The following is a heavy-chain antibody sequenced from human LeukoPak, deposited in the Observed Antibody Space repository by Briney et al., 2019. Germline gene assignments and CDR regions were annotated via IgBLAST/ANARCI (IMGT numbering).Heavy chain of an antibody. D-gene: IGHD3-3*01. CDR3: ATGITIFGVVTPGDY. V-gene: IGHV1-2*02. CDR2: INPNSGGT. Sequence: GASVKVSCKASGYTFTGYYMHWVRQAPGQGLEWMGWINPNSGGTNYAQKFQGRVTMTRDTSISTAYMELSRLRSDDTAVYYCATGITIFGVVTPGDYWGQGTLVTVSS. CDR1: GYTFTGYY. J-gene: IGHJ4*02.